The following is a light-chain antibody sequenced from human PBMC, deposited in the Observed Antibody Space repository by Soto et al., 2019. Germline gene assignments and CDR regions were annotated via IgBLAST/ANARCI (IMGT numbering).Light chain of an antibody. CDR3: QQPFRPPST. V-gene: IGKV1-39*01. Sequence: DIQMTQSPSSLSASVGDRVTITCRASQTINKNLNWYQQKRGQAANLLIYSASDFERGVPSRFSGSGSGTHFTLTLSALPPEDFATYYCQQPFRPPSTFGQGTDLEL. CDR2: SAS. J-gene: IGKJ2*01. CDR1: QTINKN.